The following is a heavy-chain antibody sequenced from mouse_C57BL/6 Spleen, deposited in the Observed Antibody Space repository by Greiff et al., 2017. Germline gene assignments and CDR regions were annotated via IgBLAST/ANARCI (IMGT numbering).Heavy chain of an antibody. J-gene: IGHJ4*01. CDR3: ARESHCYSSSLYAMDY. Sequence: EVQLVESGGGLVQPGGSLSLSCAASGFTFTDYYMSWVRQPPGKALEWLGFIRNKANGYTTEYSASVKGRFTITRDNSQSILYLQMNALRAEDSATYYCARESHCYSSSLYAMDYWGQGTSVTVSS. CDR1: GFTFTDYY. D-gene: IGHD1-1*01. CDR2: IRNKANGYTT. V-gene: IGHV7-3*01.